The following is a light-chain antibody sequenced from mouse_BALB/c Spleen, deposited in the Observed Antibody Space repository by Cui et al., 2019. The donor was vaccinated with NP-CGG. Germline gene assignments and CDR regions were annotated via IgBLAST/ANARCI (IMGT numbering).Light chain of an antibody. Sequence: QAVVTQESVLTTSPGETVTLTCRSSTGAVTTSNYANWVQEKPAHLFTGLIGGTNNRAPGVPARFSGSLIGDKAALTITGAQTEDEAIYFCALWYSNHWVFGGGTKLTVL. V-gene: IGLV1*01. J-gene: IGLJ1*01. CDR3: ALWYSNHWV. CDR1: TGAVTTSNY. CDR2: GTN.